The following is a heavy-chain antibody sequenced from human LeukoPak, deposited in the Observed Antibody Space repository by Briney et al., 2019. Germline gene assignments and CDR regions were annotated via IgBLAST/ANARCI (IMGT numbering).Heavy chain of an antibody. Sequence: ASVKVSCKASGYTFTGYYMHWVRQAPGQGLEWMGWINPNSGGTNYAQKFQGRVTMTRDTSISTAYMELSRLRSDDTAVYYCASGESSGYQLLSFYYMDVWGKGTTVTISS. CDR2: INPNSGGT. D-gene: IGHD2-2*01. CDR3: ASGESSGYQLLSFYYMDV. V-gene: IGHV1-2*02. CDR1: GYTFTGYY. J-gene: IGHJ6*03.